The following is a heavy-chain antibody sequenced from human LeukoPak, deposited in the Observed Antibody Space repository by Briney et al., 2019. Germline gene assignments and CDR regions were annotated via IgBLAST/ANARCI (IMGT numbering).Heavy chain of an antibody. CDR3: ARGLVVPAAILYYYYGMDV. J-gene: IGHJ6*02. Sequence: SETLSLTCTVSGGSIRSGSYYWSWIRQPAGTGLEWIGRIYTSGSTNDNPSLKSRVTISVDTSKNQFSLKLSSVTAADTAVYYCARGLVVPAAILYYYYGMDVWGQGTTVTVSS. D-gene: IGHD2-2*01. CDR1: GGSIRSGSYY. V-gene: IGHV4-61*02. CDR2: IYTSGST.